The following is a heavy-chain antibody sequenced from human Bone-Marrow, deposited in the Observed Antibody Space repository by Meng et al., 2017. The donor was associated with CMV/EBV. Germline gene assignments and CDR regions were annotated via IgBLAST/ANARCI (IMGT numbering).Heavy chain of an antibody. CDR1: GFTFSSYG. CDR3: ANQGGDGEEDWYFDL. J-gene: IGHJ2*01. D-gene: IGHD2-21*01. Sequence: GESLKISCAASGFTFSSYGMHWVRQAPGKGLEWVAVIWYDGSNKYYADSVKGRFTISRDNSKNTLYLQMTSLRAEDTAVYYCANQGGDGEEDWYFDLWGRGTLVTVSS. CDR2: IWYDGSNK. V-gene: IGHV3-33*06.